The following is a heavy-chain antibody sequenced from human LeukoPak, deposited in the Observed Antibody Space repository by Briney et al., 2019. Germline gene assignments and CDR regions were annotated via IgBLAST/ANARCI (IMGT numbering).Heavy chain of an antibody. CDR1: GFTVSSNY. D-gene: IGHD5/OR15-5a*01. Sequence: GGSLRLSCAASGFTVSSNYMSWVRQAPGKGLEWVSVIYSGGSTYYADSVKGRFTISRDNSKNTLYLQMNSLRAEDTAVYYCARDLFTSTDAFDIWGQGKMVTVSS. V-gene: IGHV3-66*01. CDR3: ARDLFTSTDAFDI. J-gene: IGHJ3*02. CDR2: IYSGGST.